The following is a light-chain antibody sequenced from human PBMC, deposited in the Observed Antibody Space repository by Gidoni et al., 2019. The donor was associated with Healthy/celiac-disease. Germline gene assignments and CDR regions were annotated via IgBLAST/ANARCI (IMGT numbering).Light chain of an antibody. J-gene: IGKJ1*01. CDR3: QHYNIYWT. CDR1: QSICSW. V-gene: IGKV1-5*03. Sequence: DIQMTQSPSTLSASVGDRVTITCRASQSICSWLAWYQQNTGKSPKLLIYKASSFESGVPSRFRGSASGTEFTLTISILQPDDVATYYCQHYNIYWTFGQXTKVEIK. CDR2: KAS.